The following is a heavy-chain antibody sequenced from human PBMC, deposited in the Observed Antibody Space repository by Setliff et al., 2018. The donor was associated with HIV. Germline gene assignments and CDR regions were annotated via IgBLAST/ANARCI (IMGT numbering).Heavy chain of an antibody. CDR3: ARGGENMKNYYYYYMDV. V-gene: IGHV4-61*09. Sequence: LSLTCNVPGGSISGCCWTWIRQPAGKGLEWIGHIYTSGSTNYNPSLKSRVTISVDTSKNQFSLKLSSVTAADTAVDYCARGGENMKNYYYYYMDVWGNGPTVTVSS. CDR2: IYTSGST. CDR1: GGSISGCC. J-gene: IGHJ6*03. D-gene: IGHD3-16*01.